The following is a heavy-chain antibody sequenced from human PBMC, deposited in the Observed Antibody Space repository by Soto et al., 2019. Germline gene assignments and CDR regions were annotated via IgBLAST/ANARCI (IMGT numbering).Heavy chain of an antibody. CDR1: GYTFTGYY. Sequence: ASVKVSCKASGYTFTGYYMHWVRQAPGQGLEWMGWINPNSGGTNYAQKFQGWVTMTRDTSISTAYMELSRLRSDDTAVYYCAREARSSTYYDILTGYYPSWFDPWAREPWSPSPQ. CDR2: INPNSGGT. J-gene: IGHJ5*02. D-gene: IGHD3-9*01. V-gene: IGHV1-2*04. CDR3: AREARSSTYYDILTGYYPSWFDP.